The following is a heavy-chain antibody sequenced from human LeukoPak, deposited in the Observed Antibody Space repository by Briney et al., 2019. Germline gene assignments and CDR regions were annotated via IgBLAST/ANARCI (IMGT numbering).Heavy chain of an antibody. J-gene: IGHJ4*02. D-gene: IGHD1-26*01. CDR1: GFTFSSYA. CDR2: ISGSGGST. CDR3: AKDLGRWELLPNY. Sequence: GGSLRLSCAASGFTFSSYAMSWVRQAPGKGLEWVSAISGSGGSTYYADSVKGRFTISRGNSKNTLYLQMNSLRAEDTAVYYCAKDLGRWELLPNYWGQGTLVTVSS. V-gene: IGHV3-23*01.